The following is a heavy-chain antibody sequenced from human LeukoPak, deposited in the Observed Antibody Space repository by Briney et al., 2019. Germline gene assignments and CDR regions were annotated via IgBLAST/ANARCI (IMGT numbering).Heavy chain of an antibody. V-gene: IGHV1-69*13. J-gene: IGHJ5*02. Sequence: SVKVSCKASGGTFSTYANNWVRQAPGQGLEWMGGIIPIFGTAIYAQKFQGRVTITADESTSTAYMELSSLRSEDTAVYYCARDIRNWFDPWGQGTLVTVSS. CDR1: GGTFSTYA. CDR2: IIPIFGTA. CDR3: ARDIRNWFDP.